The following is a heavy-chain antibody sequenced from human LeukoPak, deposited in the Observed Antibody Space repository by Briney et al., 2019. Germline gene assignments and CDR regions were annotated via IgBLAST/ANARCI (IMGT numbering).Heavy chain of an antibody. Sequence: SETLSLTCAVYGGSFSGYYWSRIRQPPGKGLEWIGYIYTSGTTNYNPSLKSRVTISVDTSKNQFSLKLSSVTAADTAVYYCARGGGDSSSWLYYYGMDVWGQGTTVTVSS. CDR2: IYTSGTT. CDR1: GGSFSGYY. V-gene: IGHV4-4*09. D-gene: IGHD6-13*01. CDR3: ARGGGDSSSWLYYYGMDV. J-gene: IGHJ6*02.